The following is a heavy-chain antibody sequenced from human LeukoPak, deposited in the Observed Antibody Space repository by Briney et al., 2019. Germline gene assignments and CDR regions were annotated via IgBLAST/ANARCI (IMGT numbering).Heavy chain of an antibody. V-gene: IGHV3-49*04. J-gene: IGHJ5*02. D-gene: IGHD3-10*01. CDR3: VGSGGQDLWSDA. CDR1: GFTFCDYG. Sequence: GGSLRLSCVASGFTFCDYGMNWGRQAPGKGLEWVGFISRKAHDDTPQYAACVQGRFTISRDDSKSAAYPRMNSLKTEDTGVYYYVGSGGQDLWSDACGQGSPVTVPS. CDR2: ISRKAHDDTP.